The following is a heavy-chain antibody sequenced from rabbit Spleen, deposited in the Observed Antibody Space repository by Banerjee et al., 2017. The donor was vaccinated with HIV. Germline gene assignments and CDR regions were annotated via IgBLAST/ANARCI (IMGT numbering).Heavy chain of an antibody. CDR2: INIVTGKS. J-gene: IGHJ3*01. D-gene: IGHD4-1*01. CDR1: GFSFSSNDY. CDR3: ARDGISFVSSGWGLTRLDL. V-gene: IGHV1S40*01. Sequence: QSLEESGGDLVEPEGSLTLTCKASGFSFSSNDYMCWVRQAPGKGLEWISCINIVTGKSVYASWAKGRFTMSRTSSTTVTLQMTSLTAADTATYFCARDGISFVSSGWGLTRLDLWGPGTLVTVS.